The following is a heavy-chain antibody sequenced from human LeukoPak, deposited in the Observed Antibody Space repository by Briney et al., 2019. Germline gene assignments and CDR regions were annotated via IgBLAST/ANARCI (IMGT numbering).Heavy chain of an antibody. J-gene: IGHJ3*02. D-gene: IGHD1-26*01. CDR2: ISSSSSTI. CDR1: GFTFSSYS. Sequence: GGTLRLSCAASGFTFSSYSMNWVRQAPGKGLEWVSYISSSSSTIYYADFVKGRFTISRDNAKNSLYLQMNSLSAEDTAVYYCARDGLVGATTPFDIWGQGTMVTVSS. CDR3: ARDGLVGATTPFDI. V-gene: IGHV3-48*01.